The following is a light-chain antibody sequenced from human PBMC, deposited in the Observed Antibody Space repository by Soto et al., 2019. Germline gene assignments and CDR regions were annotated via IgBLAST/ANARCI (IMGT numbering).Light chain of an antibody. CDR2: AAY. Sequence: DIQLTQSPSSLSAFVGDRVTITCRASQHISRYLNWYQQRPGGAPKLLATAAYNLQRWVPSRFSARASGTEFTLTRSSLQPEDAATYHCQQTYGTPPTFGQGTRVEI. CDR1: QHISRY. CDR3: QQTYGTPPT. V-gene: IGKV1-39*01. J-gene: IGKJ1*01.